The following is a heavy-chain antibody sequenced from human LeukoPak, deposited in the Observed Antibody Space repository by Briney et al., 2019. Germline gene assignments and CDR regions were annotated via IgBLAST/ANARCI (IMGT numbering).Heavy chain of an antibody. CDR1: GGSTSSSNYY. J-gene: IGHJ6*02. CDR3: AREDPNYDFWSGFQYYYYYGMDV. Sequence: PSETLSLTCTVSGGSTSSSNYYWGWIRQPPGKGLEWIGSIYYSGSTYYNPSLKSRVTISVDTSKNQFSLKLSSVTAADTAVYYCAREDPNYDFWSGFQYYYYYGMDVWGQGTTVTVSS. V-gene: IGHV4-39*01. D-gene: IGHD3-3*01. CDR2: IYYSGST.